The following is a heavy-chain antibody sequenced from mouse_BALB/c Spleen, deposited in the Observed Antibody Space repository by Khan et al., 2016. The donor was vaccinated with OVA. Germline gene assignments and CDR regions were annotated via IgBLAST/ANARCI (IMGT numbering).Heavy chain of an antibody. J-gene: IGHJ4*01. CDR3: ASELGLYYAMDY. V-gene: IGHV3-2*02. CDR1: GYSITSDYA. Sequence: EVQLQESGPGLVKPSQSLSLTCTVAGYSITSDYAWNWIRQSPGNKLEWMGYISYSGSTGYNPSLKSRISITGDTSNNQFFLQLNSVTTEDTATYYCASELGLYYAMDYWAQGTSVTVSS. CDR2: ISYSGST. D-gene: IGHD4-1*01.